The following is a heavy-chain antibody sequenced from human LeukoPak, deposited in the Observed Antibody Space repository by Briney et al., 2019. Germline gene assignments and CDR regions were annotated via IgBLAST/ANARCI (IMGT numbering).Heavy chain of an antibody. CDR3: ARGTATYCGGDCYSVAEYFQH. Sequence: SETLSLTCAGSGGSISSYYWSWIRHPPGQGLEWIGNIYYSGRTNYNPSLKSRVTISVDTSKNQFSLKLSSVPAADTAVYYCARGTATYCGGDCYSVAEYFQHWGQGTLVTVSS. J-gene: IGHJ1*01. CDR2: IYYSGRT. V-gene: IGHV4-59*01. CDR1: GGSISSYY. D-gene: IGHD2-21*02.